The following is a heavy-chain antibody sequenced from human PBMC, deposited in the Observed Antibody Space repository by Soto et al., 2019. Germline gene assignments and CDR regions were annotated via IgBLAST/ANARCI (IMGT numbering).Heavy chain of an antibody. CDR3: AKGRNYYDSSPYFA. CDR1: GFTFSSYA. D-gene: IGHD3-22*01. CDR2: ISAGGPT. V-gene: IGHV3-23*01. J-gene: IGHJ5*02. Sequence: LRLSCAASGFTFSSYAMSWVRQAPGKGLEWVSTISAGGPTYYGESVKGRFTISRDNSKNTLNLQMNSLRAEDTAVYYCAKGRNYYDSSPYFAWGQGTLVTVSS.